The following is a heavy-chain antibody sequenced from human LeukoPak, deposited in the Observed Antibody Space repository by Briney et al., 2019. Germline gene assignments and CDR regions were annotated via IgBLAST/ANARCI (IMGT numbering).Heavy chain of an antibody. J-gene: IGHJ4*02. CDR3: ARGFLDFDS. CDR1: GFTFSTYA. V-gene: IGHV3-23*01. CDR2: ISGIGDRT. Sequence: GGSLRLSCAASGFTFSTYAMSWVRQTPGKGLEWVSAISGIGDRTYYADSVKGRFTISRDNSKNTLYLQMNSLRAEDTALYYCARGFLDFDSWGQGTLVIVSS. D-gene: IGHD3-3*01.